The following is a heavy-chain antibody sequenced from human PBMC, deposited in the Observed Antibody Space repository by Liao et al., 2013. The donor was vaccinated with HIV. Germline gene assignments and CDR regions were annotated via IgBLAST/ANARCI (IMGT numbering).Heavy chain of an antibody. CDR2: IYYSGST. D-gene: IGHD4-11*01. CDR1: GGSISSGSYY. CDR3: ATTTVTTRGPYYYYMDV. Sequence: QVQLQESGPGLVKPSQTLSLTCTVSGGSISSGSYYWSWIRQPPGKGLEWIGYIYYSGSTNYNPSLKSRVTISVDTSKNQFSLKLSSVTAADTAVYYCATTTVTTRGPYYYYMDVWGKGTTVTVSS. J-gene: IGHJ6*03. V-gene: IGHV4-61*01.